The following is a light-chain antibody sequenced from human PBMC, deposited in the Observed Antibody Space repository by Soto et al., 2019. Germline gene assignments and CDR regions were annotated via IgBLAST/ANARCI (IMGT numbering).Light chain of an antibody. Sequence: DIQMTQSPSSLSASVGDRGTITCRASLRIGTSLNWFRQIPGKVPKLLIYAASSLQSGVPSRFTGTGSGTDFTLTISSLQPEDFATYYCQQPYSAPRAFGQGTKVEI. CDR2: AAS. CDR3: QQPYSAPRA. V-gene: IGKV1-39*01. CDR1: LRIGTS. J-gene: IGKJ1*01.